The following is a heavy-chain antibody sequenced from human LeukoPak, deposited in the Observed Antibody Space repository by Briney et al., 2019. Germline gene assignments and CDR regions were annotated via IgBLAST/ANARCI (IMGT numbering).Heavy chain of an antibody. CDR3: ARGYCSGGSCYRPVYYYYGMDV. CDR2: ISYDGSNK. J-gene: IGHJ6*02. V-gene: IGHV3-30-3*01. CDR1: GFTFSSYA. Sequence: PGGSLRLSCAASGFTFSSYAMHWVRQAPGKGLEWVAVISYDGSNKYYADSVKGRITISRDNSKNTLYLQMNSLRAEDTAVYYCARGYCSGGSCYRPVYYYYGMDVWGQGTTVTVSS. D-gene: IGHD2-15*01.